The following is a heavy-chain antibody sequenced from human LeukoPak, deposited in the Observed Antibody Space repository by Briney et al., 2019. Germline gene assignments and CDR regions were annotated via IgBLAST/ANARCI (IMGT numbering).Heavy chain of an antibody. CDR2: ITSSSSYI. J-gene: IGHJ4*02. V-gene: IGHV3-23*01. Sequence: GGSLRLSCAASGFTFSSYGMSWVRQAPGKGLEWVSSITSSSSYIYYADSVKGRFTISRDNSKNTLYLQMNSLRAEDTAVYYCAKGFRLGYYYDSSGYLDYWGQGTLVTVSS. D-gene: IGHD3-22*01. CDR3: AKGFRLGYYYDSSGYLDY. CDR1: GFTFSSYG.